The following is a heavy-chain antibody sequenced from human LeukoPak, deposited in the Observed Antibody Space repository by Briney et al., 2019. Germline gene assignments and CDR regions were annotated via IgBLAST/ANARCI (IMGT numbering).Heavy chain of an antibody. V-gene: IGHV4-59*08. D-gene: IGHD3-10*01. J-gene: IGHJ3*02. CDR2: IYYSGST. Sequence: SETLSLTCTVSGGSISSYYWSWIRQPPGKGLEWIGYIYYSGSTNYNPSLKSRVTISVDTSKNQFSLKLSSVTAADTAVYYCARPKFGGDAFDIWGQGTMVTVSS. CDR1: GGSISSYY. CDR3: ARPKFGGDAFDI.